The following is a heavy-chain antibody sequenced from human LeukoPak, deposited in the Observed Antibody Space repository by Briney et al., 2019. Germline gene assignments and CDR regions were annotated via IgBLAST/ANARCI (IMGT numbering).Heavy chain of an antibody. CDR2: IYTSGST. CDR3: ARGAAPIVVVPAAISPRAAAAGGVFDY. D-gene: IGHD2-2*01. Sequence: SQTLSLTCTVSGGSISSGSYYWSWIRQPAGKGLEWIGRIYTSGSTNYNPSLKSRVTISVDTSKNQFSLKLSSVTAADTAVYYCARGAAPIVVVPAAISPRAAAAGGVFDYWGQGTLVTVSS. V-gene: IGHV4-61*02. CDR1: GGSISSGSYY. J-gene: IGHJ4*02.